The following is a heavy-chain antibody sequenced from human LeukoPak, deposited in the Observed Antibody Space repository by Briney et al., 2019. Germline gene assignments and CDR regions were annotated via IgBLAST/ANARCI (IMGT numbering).Heavy chain of an antibody. Sequence: GASVKVSCKASGYTFTSYGISWVRQAPGPGLEWMGRIIPILGIANYAQKFQGRVTITADKSTSTAYMELRSLRSDDTAVYYCARDGVVVVPAASPLGYWGQGTLVTVSS. CDR3: ARDGVVVVPAASPLGY. CDR1: GYTFTSYG. CDR2: IIPILGIA. V-gene: IGHV1-69*04. D-gene: IGHD2-2*01. J-gene: IGHJ4*02.